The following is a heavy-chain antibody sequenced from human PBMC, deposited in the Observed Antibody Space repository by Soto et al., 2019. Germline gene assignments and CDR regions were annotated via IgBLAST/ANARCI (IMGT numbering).Heavy chain of an antibody. D-gene: IGHD2-21*02. CDR2: ISGRGGTT. V-gene: IGHV3-23*01. J-gene: IGHJ5*02. Sequence: EVQLLESGGGLVQPGGSLRLSCAASGFTFSNSAMSWVRQAPGKGLEWVSSISGRGGTTYYADSVRGRFTISRDNSKNTINMQMNSLAAEETAIYYCATDQFSAQHVVVGTPIRGIHWFDPWGQGTLVTVSS. CDR1: GFTFSNSA. CDR3: ATDQFSAQHVVVGTPIRGIHWFDP.